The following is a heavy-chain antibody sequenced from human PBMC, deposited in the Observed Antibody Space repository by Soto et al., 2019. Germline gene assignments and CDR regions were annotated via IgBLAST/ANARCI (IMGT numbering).Heavy chain of an antibody. CDR2: INPNSGGT. Sequence: ASVKVSCKASGYTFNGYYMHWVRQAPGQVLEWMGWINPNSGGTNYAQKFQGRVTMTRDTSISTAYMELSRLRSDDTAVYYCARVNHYYYYGMDVWGQGTTVTVSS. V-gene: IGHV1-2*02. CDR1: GYTFNGYY. J-gene: IGHJ6*02. CDR3: ARVNHYYYYGMDV.